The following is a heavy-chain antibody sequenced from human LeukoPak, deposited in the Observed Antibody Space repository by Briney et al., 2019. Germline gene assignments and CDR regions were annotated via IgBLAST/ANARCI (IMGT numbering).Heavy chain of an antibody. D-gene: IGHD5-12*01. CDR3: ARSSGYGGGYYYYMDV. J-gene: IGHJ6*03. Sequence: SETLSLTCTVSGRSISSSSYYWGWIRQPPGKGLEWIGSIYYSGSTYYNPSLKSRVTISVDTSKNQFSLKLSSVAAADTAVYYCARSSGYGGGYYYYMDVWGKGTTVTVSS. CDR2: IYYSGST. CDR1: GRSISSSSYY. V-gene: IGHV4-39*07.